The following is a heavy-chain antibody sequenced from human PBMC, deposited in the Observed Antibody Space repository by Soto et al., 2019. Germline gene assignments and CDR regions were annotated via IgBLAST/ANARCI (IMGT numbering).Heavy chain of an antibody. J-gene: IGHJ4*02. CDR3: ARVRYGSGNYFDY. Sequence: GWSLRLSCSASVFTFSASAIPWFRQAPGKGLEWVGRIRSKANKYATAYVASVQGRFTISRDDYKNTTYLQMNSLKTEDTAVYYCARVRYGSGNYFDYWGQGTPVTVSS. CDR2: IRSKANKYAT. D-gene: IGHD3-10*01. CDR1: VFTFSASA. V-gene: IGHV3-73*01.